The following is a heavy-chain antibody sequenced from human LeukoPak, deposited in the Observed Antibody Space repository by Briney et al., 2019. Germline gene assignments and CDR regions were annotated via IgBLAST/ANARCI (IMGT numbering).Heavy chain of an antibody. D-gene: IGHD1/OR15-1a*01. CDR3: ARKGTVTTPFDY. CDR1: GDSVSSNSAA. V-gene: IGHV6-1*01. J-gene: IGHJ4*02. CDR2: TYYRSKWIS. Sequence: SQTLSLTCAISGDSVSSNSAAWNWLRQSPSRGLEWLGRTYYRSKWISDYAVSVKSRMTINADTSKNQFSLQVNSVTPEDTAVYYCARKGTVTTPFDYWGQGILVTVSS.